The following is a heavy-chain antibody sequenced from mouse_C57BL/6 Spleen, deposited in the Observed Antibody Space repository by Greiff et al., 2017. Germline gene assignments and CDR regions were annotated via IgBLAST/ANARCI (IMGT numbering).Heavy chain of an antibody. CDR1: GFTFSSYG. Sequence: EVMLVESGGDLVKPGGSLKLSCAASGFTFSSYGMSWVRQTPDTRLEWVATISSGGSYTYYPDSVKGRFTISRDNAKNTLYLQMSSLKSEDTAMYDCARRDTTVVATGGFDYWGQGTTLTVSS. V-gene: IGHV5-6*02. CDR3: ARRDTTVVATGGFDY. J-gene: IGHJ2*01. D-gene: IGHD1-1*01. CDR2: ISSGGSYT.